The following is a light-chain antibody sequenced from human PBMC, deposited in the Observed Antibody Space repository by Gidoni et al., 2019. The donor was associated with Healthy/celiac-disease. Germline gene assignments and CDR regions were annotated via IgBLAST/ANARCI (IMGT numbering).Light chain of an antibody. CDR3: QKYNSAPPFT. J-gene: IGKJ3*01. V-gene: IGKV1-27*01. CDR1: QGISNY. CDR2: AAS. Sequence: DIQMTQSPSSLSASVGDRGTITCRASQGISNYLAWYQQKPGKVPKLLIYAASTLQSGVPSRFSCSGSGTDFTLTISSLQPEDVATYYCQKYNSAPPFTFGPGTKVDIK.